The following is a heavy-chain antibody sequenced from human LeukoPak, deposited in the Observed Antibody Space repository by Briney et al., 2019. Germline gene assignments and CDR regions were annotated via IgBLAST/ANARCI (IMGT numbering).Heavy chain of an antibody. CDR3: ANQRGGF. CDR1: GFIFSSYP. J-gene: IGHJ4*02. V-gene: IGHV3-23*01. CDR2: ISGTAENT. Sequence: GGSLRLSCAASGFIFSSYPMSWVRQAPGKGLEWVSAISGTAENTYYADSVKGRFSISRDNSRNTVHLQMNSLRPEDTAVYYCANQRGGFWGQGTLVTVTS. D-gene: IGHD3-10*01.